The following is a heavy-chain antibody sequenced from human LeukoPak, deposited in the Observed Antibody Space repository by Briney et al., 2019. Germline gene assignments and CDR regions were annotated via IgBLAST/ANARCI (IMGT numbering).Heavy chain of an antibody. CDR1: GYTFTGYY. CDR2: INPNNGGT. CDR3: XXXXXXTTRHDYYYYYMDV. J-gene: IGHJ6*03. V-gene: IGHV1-2*02. Sequence: SVXXXCXASGYTFTGYYMHWVRQAPGQGLEWMGWINPNNGGTKYARKLQGRVTITRDTSIRTAYMDMSRLRADDTGVYYCXXXXXXTTRHDYYYYYMDVWGKGTTVTVSS. D-gene: IGHD4-17*01.